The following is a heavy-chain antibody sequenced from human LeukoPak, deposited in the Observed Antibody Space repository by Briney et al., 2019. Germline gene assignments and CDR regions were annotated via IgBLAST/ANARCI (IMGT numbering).Heavy chain of an antibody. D-gene: IGHD1-26*01. J-gene: IGHJ3*02. Sequence: GGSLRLSCAASGFTFSSYAMSWVRQAPGKGLEWVSVIYSGSNIHYTESVKGRFTISRDNSRNTLYLQMNSLRVEDTAVYYCARNLGATGPHDAFDIWGQGTMVTVSS. CDR3: ARNLGATGPHDAFDI. V-gene: IGHV3-23*03. CDR1: GFTFSSYA. CDR2: IYSGSNI.